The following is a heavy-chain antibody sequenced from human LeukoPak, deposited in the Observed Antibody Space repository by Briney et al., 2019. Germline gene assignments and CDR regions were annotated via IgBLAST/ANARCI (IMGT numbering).Heavy chain of an antibody. J-gene: IGHJ4*02. CDR2: ISYDGGNK. V-gene: IGHV3-30-3*01. Sequence: RGSLRLSCAASGFIFSNYAMHWVRQAPGKGLEWVAVISYDGGNKYSADSVKGRFTISRDNSKNTLFLQMNSLRAEDTAVYYCARATRWVGATSDYWGQGTLVTVSS. D-gene: IGHD1-26*01. CDR1: GFIFSNYA. CDR3: ARATRWVGATSDY.